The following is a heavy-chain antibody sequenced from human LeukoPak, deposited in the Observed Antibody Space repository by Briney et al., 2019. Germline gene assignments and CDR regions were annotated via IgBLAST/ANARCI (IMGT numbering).Heavy chain of an antibody. CDR3: ARARSHMTPSDY. Sequence: GGSLRLSCAASGFSFSSYAMNWVRQAPGKGLEWVSGIISGGGTFYADSVKGRFTISRDNSKNTLYLRMNSLRAEDTALYYCARARSHMTPSDYWGQGTLVTVSS. CDR1: GFSFSSYA. CDR2: IISGGGT. V-gene: IGHV3-23*01. D-gene: IGHD2-21*01. J-gene: IGHJ4*02.